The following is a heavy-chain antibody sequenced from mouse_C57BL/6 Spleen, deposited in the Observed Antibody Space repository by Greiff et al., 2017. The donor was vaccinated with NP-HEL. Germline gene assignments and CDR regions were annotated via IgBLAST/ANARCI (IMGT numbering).Heavy chain of an antibody. CDR1: GYTFTSYW. CDR2: IDPNSGGT. CDR3: AREGTITTVVAGAMDY. D-gene: IGHD1-1*01. Sequence: QVQLQQPGAELVKPGASVKLSCKASGYTFTSYWMHWVKQRPGRGLEWIGRIDPNSGGTKYNEKVKSKATLTVDKPSSTAYMQLSILTSEYSAVYDCAREGTITTVVAGAMDYWGQGTSVTVSS. V-gene: IGHV1-72*01. J-gene: IGHJ4*01.